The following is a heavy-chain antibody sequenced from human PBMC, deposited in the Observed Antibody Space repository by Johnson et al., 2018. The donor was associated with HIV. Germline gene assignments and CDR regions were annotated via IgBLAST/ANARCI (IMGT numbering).Heavy chain of an antibody. V-gene: IGHV3-11*04. CDR1: GFNLSDYY. J-gene: IGHJ3*02. CDR3: ARDDGGGGDAFDI. Sequence: QVQLVESGGGLVKPGGSLRLSCAASGFNLSDYYMSWIRQAPGKGLECVSYISTSGSTTYYVDSVKGRFTISRDNAKNSLDLQMNNLRVEDTALYYCARDDGGGGDAFDIWGQGTMVTVSS. D-gene: IGHD2-15*01. CDR2: ISTSGSTT.